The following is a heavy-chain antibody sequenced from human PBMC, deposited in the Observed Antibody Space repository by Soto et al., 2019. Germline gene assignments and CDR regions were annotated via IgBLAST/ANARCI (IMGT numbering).Heavy chain of an antibody. Sequence: SETLSLTCTVSGGSISSSSYYWGWIRQPPGKGLEWIGSIYYSGSTYYNPSLKSRVTISVDTSKNQFSLKLSSVTAADTAVYYCARHILWFGEFGAFDIWGQGTMVTVSS. J-gene: IGHJ3*02. V-gene: IGHV4-39*01. CDR3: ARHILWFGEFGAFDI. CDR1: GGSISSSSYY. D-gene: IGHD3-10*01. CDR2: IYYSGST.